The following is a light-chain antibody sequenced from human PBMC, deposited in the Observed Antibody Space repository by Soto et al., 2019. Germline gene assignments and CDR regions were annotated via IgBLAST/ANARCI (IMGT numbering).Light chain of an antibody. CDR2: AAS. J-gene: IGKJ1*01. V-gene: IGKV1-6*01. CDR3: LQHYNDPWT. CDR1: QDIRND. Sequence: IQMTQSPSSLSASVGDRVTITCRASQDIRNDLGWYQQTPGKAPTVLIYAASTLQSGVPPRFSGSGSRTDFTLTINSLQPEDFATYFCLQHYNDPWTFGQGTKVEIK.